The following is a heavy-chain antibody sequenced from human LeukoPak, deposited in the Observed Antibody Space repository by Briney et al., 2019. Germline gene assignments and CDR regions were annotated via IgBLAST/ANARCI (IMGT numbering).Heavy chain of an antibody. V-gene: IGHV3-30*02. CDR3: AKDHRGYCSGRNCYSHY. CDR2: IRYDGNYK. D-gene: IGHD2-15*01. CDR1: GSTFTNYG. J-gene: IGHJ4*02. Sequence: PGGSLRLSCAASGSTFTNYGMHWLRQAPGKGLEWVALIRYDGNYKFFADSVKGRFAISRDNSNSTVLLQMNSLRAEDTAVYYCAKDHRGYCSGRNCYSHYWGQGTLVTVSS.